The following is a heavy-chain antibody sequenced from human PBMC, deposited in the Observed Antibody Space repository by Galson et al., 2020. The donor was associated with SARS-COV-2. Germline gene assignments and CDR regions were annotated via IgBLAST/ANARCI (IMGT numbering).Heavy chain of an antibody. V-gene: IGHV1-18*01. Sequence: ASVKVSCKASGYTFTSYGISWVRQAPGQGLEWMGWISAYNGNTNYAQQLQGRVTMTTDTSTSTAYLELRSLRSDDTAVYYCAREPGYSSGWYSEFDYWGQGSLVTVSS. CDR1: GYTFTSYG. CDR3: AREPGYSSGWYSEFDY. CDR2: ISAYNGNT. D-gene: IGHD6-19*01. J-gene: IGHJ4*02.